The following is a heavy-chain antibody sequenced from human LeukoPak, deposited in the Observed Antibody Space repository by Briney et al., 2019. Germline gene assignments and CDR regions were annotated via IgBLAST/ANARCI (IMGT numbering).Heavy chain of an antibody. CDR2: ISGDGGST. V-gene: IGHV3-43*02. CDR3: AKDINYYDSSGLGY. D-gene: IGHD3-22*01. Sequence: GGSLRLSCAASGFTFDDYAMHWVRQAPGKRLEWFSRISGDGGSTYYADSVKGRFTISRDNSKNSLYLQMNSLRTEDTALYYCAKDINYYDSSGLGYWGQGTLVTVSS. CDR1: GFTFDDYA. J-gene: IGHJ4*02.